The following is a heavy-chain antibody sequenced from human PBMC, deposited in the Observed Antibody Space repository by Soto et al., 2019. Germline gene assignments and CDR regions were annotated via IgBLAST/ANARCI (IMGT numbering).Heavy chain of an antibody. Sequence: PGGSLRLSCAASGFTFSSYAMSWVRQAPGKGLEWVSAISGSGGSTYYAESVKGRFTISRDNSKNTLYLQMNSLRAEDTAVYYCAKAPQYSSSPIDYWGQGTLVTVSS. V-gene: IGHV3-23*01. J-gene: IGHJ4*02. CDR2: ISGSGGST. CDR1: GFTFSSYA. CDR3: AKAPQYSSSPIDY. D-gene: IGHD6-6*01.